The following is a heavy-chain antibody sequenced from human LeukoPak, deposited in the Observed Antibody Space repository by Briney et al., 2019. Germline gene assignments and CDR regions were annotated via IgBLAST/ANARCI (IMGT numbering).Heavy chain of an antibody. CDR3: ASTLVVPAAMGYYFDY. D-gene: IGHD2-2*01. CDR1: GFTFSSYW. Sequence: GGSLRLSCAASGFTFSSYWMSWVRQAPGKGLEWVANIKQDGSEKYYVDSVKGRFTISRDNAKNSLYLQMNSLRAEDTAVYYCASTLVVPAAMGYYFDYWGQGTLVTVSS. CDR2: IKQDGSEK. V-gene: IGHV3-7*01. J-gene: IGHJ4*02.